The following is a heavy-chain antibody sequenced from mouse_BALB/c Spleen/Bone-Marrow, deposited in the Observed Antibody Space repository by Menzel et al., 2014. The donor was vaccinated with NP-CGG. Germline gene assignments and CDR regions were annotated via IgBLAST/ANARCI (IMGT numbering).Heavy chain of an antibody. D-gene: IGHD2-1*01. Sequence: VQLKESGAELVRSGASVKLSCTASGSNIKDYYIHWVKQRPEQGLEWIGWIDPENGDTEYAPKFQGKATMTADTSSNTAYLQLSSLTSVDTAVYYCSDGNFYALDYWGQGTSVTVSS. CDR3: SDGNFYALDY. CDR1: GSNIKDYY. J-gene: IGHJ4*01. V-gene: IGHV14-4*02. CDR2: IDPENGDT.